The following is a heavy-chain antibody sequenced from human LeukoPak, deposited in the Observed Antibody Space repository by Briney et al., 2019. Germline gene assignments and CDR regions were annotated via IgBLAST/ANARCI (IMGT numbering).Heavy chain of an antibody. V-gene: IGHV4-59*01. D-gene: IGHD3-9*01. CDR3: AGTRQQYDILTGYYASYYFDY. J-gene: IGHJ4*02. CDR1: VGSITIYD. Sequence: SETLSLTCTVSVGSITIYDWSCIRQPPGRRLEWSGYIYYSGSTNYNPSLKSRVTISVDTSMNQFSLKLSSVTAAHTAVYYCAGTRQQYDILTGYYASYYFDYWGQGTLVTVSS. CDR2: IYYSGST.